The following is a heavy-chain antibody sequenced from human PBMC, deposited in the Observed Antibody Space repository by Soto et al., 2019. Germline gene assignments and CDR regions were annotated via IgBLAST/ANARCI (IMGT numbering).Heavy chain of an antibody. D-gene: IGHD6-13*01. Sequence: QVQLVESGGGVVQPGRSLRLSCEASGFTFSSYGMHWVGQAPGKGLEWVAVISYDGSNKYYADSVKGRFTISRDNSKNTLYLQMNSLRAEDTAVYYCAKDLSRIAAAEGGSDYWGQGTLVTVSS. J-gene: IGHJ4*02. CDR3: AKDLSRIAAAEGGSDY. CDR2: ISYDGSNK. V-gene: IGHV3-30*18. CDR1: GFTFSSYG.